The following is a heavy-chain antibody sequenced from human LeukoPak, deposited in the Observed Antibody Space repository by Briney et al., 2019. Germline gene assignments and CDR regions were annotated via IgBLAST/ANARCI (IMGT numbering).Heavy chain of an antibody. V-gene: IGHV4-39*01. CDR2: IYYHENT. CDR1: GGSISSSSDY. D-gene: IGHD1-26*01. J-gene: IGHJ4*02. CDR3: ARRAYSAAYLKHFDY. Sequence: PSETLSLTCTVSGGSISSSSDYWGWIRQAPGKGPEWIGSIYYHENTYYNSSLKSRVTISVDTSKNQFSLKLNSVTAADTAVYFCARRAYSAAYLKHFDYWGQGTLVTVSS.